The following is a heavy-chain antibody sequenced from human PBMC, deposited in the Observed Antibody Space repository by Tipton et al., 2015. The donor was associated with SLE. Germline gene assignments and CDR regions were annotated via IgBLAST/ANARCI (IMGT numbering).Heavy chain of an antibody. V-gene: IGHV1-2*02. J-gene: IGHJ2*01. D-gene: IGHD3-9*01. CDR1: GYTFPGYY. CDR2: INPNSGGT. Sequence: QVQLVQSGAEVKKPGASVKVSCKASGYTFPGYYMHWGRQAPGPGLEWMGWINPNSGGTNYAQKFQGRVTMTGDTSISTAYMALSRLTSDDTAVYYCARDTYYDILTGYYYRYFDLWGRGTLVTVSS. CDR3: ARDTYYDILTGYYYRYFDL.